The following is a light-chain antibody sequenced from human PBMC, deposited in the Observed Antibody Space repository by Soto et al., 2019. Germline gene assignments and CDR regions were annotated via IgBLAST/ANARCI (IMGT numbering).Light chain of an antibody. V-gene: IGLV1-40*01. CDR3: QSYDSSLSGWV. CDR2: RNT. Sequence: QSVLTQPPSVSGAPGQRVTISCTGSSSNNGAGYDVHWYQHLPGTAPKLLIYRNTNRPSGVPDRFSGSKSGTSASLAITGLQAEDEADYYCQSYDSSLSGWVFGGGTKLTVL. J-gene: IGLJ3*02. CDR1: SSNNGAGYD.